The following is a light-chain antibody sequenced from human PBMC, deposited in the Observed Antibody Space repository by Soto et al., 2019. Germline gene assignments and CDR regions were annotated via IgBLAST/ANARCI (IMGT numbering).Light chain of an antibody. V-gene: IGKV3-15*01. Sequence: IVMTRSQAALSVSPGERASLSCRACQSVSRNLACYQQQPGQPPRLLIHDASTRTPGVPARFGGSGSWTEFTLTISGLQSEDFAVHYGLQYSDWTPYTFGQWTKVDI. J-gene: IGKJ2*01. CDR2: DAS. CDR1: QSVSRN. CDR3: LQYSDWTPYT.